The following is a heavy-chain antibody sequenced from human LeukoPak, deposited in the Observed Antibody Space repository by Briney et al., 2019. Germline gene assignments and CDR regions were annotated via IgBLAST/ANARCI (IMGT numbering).Heavy chain of an antibody. CDR1: IDSFSNYH. CDR2: VNESGGT. CDR3: ARVRKNSSGWPKYYYYYYMDV. Sequence: SETLSLTCAVYIDSFSNYHWNWIRQTPAKGMEWIGEVNESGGTNISPSLRSRVILSVDTSKNQFSLKLSSVTAADTAVYYCARVRKNSSGWPKYYYYYYMDVWGKGTTVTVSS. V-gene: IGHV4-34*01. D-gene: IGHD6-19*01. J-gene: IGHJ6*03.